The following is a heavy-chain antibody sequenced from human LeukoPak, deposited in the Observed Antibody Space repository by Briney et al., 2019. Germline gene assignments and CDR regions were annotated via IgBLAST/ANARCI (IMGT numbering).Heavy chain of an antibody. V-gene: IGHV4-59*01. J-gene: IGHJ4*02. D-gene: IGHD3-10*01. CDR1: GGSISSYY. CDR3: ARYNYYGSGSYYRVFDY. CDR2: ISYSGST. Sequence: SETLSLTCTVSGGSISSYYWSWIRQPPGKGLEWIGYISYSGSTNYNPSLKSRVTISVDTSKNQFSLKLSSVTAADTAVYYCARYNYYGSGSYYRVFDYWGQGTLVTVSS.